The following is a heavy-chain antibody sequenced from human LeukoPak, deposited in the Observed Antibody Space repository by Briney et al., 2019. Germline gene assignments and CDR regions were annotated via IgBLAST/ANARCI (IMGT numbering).Heavy chain of an antibody. D-gene: IGHD3-22*01. Sequence: ASVKVSCKASGYTFTSYGISWVRQAPGQGLEGMGWISAYSGNTNYAQNLQGRVTMTTDTSTSTAYMELRSLRSDDTAVYYCARDRYYDATGQVDYWGQGTLVTVSS. CDR3: ARDRYYDATGQVDY. J-gene: IGHJ4*02. V-gene: IGHV1-18*01. CDR2: ISAYSGNT. CDR1: GYTFTSYG.